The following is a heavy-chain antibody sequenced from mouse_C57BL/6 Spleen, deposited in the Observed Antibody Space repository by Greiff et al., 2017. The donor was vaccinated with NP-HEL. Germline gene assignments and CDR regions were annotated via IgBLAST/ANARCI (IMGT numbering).Heavy chain of an antibody. J-gene: IGHJ2*01. V-gene: IGHV1-82*01. CDR3: ARAEGHFDY. Sequence: VQLQQSVPELVKPGASVKISCKASGYAFSSSWMNWVKQRPGQGLEWIGRIYPGDGDTNYNGKFQGKATLTADNSSSTAYMQLSSLTSEDSEVYFCARAEGHFDYWGQGTTLTVSS. CDR2: IYPGDGDT. CDR1: GYAFSSSW.